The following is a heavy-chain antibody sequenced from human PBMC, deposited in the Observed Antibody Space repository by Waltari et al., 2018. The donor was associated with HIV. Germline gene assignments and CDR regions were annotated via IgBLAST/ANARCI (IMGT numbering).Heavy chain of an antibody. J-gene: IGHJ6*02. CDR3: ARCLWFGGEYGMDV. D-gene: IGHD3-10*01. CDR1: GGSISSYY. CDR2: IYYSGST. Sequence: QVQLQESGPGLVKPSETLSLTCTVSGGSISSYYWSWIRQPPGKGLEWIVYIYYSGSTNYNPSLKGRFTISVDTSKNQFSLKLSSVTAADTAVYYCARCLWFGGEYGMDVWGQGTTVTVSS. V-gene: IGHV4-59*01.